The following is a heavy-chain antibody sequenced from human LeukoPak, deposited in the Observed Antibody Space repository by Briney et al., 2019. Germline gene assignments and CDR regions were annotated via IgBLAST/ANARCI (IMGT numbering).Heavy chain of an antibody. J-gene: IGHJ3*02. D-gene: IGHD2-15*01. CDR3: AREGVVAARGAFDI. Sequence: PGGSLRLSCAASGFTFSSYGMHWVRQAPGKGLEWVAVIWYDGSNKYYADSVKGRFTISRDNSKNTLYLQMNSLRAEDTAVYYCAREGVVAARGAFDIWGQGTMVTVSS. CDR1: GFTFSSYG. CDR2: IWYDGSNK. V-gene: IGHV3-33*01.